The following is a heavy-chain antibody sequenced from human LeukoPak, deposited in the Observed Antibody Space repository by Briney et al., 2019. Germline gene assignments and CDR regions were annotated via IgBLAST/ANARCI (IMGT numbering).Heavy chain of an antibody. V-gene: IGHV3-74*03. CDR2: VNREGTTT. J-gene: IGHJ4*02. CDR1: GFTFNTYW. CDR3: GRDADWILFDY. Sequence: GGSLRLSCAASGFTFNTYWMHWVRQAPGKGLVWVARVNREGTTTAYADSVKGRFIISRYNSKNTLYLQMNNLRAEDTPVYYCGRDADWILFDYWGQGTPVTVSS. D-gene: IGHD2-2*03.